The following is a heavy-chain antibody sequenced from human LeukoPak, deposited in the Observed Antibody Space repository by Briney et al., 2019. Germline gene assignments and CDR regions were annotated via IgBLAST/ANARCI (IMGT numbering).Heavy chain of an antibody. CDR3: ARDSEYNYGFDY. CDR2: IFTTGST. Sequence: SETLSLTCTVSGGSMRNSYWSWIRQPAGKGLEWVGRIFTTGSTNYNPSLKSRVTMSIDTSKNQFSLKLSSVTAADTAVYYCARDSEYNYGFDYWGQGTLVTVSS. D-gene: IGHD5-18*01. CDR1: GGSMRNSY. V-gene: IGHV4-4*07. J-gene: IGHJ4*02.